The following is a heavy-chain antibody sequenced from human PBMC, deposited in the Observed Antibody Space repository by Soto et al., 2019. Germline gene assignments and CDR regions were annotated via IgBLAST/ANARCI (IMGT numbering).Heavy chain of an antibody. Sequence: QLQLQESGPGLVKPSETLSLTCTVSGASISSSRYYCGWIRQPPGKGLEWIGSIYYSGSTYYNPSLKSRVTISVDTSKNQFSLKLSSVLAADTAGYYCASWFHVDYYYGMDVWGQGTTVTVSS. CDR3: ASWFHVDYYYGMDV. CDR2: IYYSGST. V-gene: IGHV4-39*01. CDR1: GASISSSRYY. J-gene: IGHJ6*02. D-gene: IGHD3-9*01.